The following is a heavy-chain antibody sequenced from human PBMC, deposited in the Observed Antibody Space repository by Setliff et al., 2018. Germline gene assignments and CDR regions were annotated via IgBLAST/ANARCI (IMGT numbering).Heavy chain of an antibody. J-gene: IGHJ4*02. Sequence: GASVKVSCKASGGTFSSYAISWVRQAPGQGLEWMGGIIPILGIANYAQKFQGRVTITADESTSTAYMELSSLRSDDTAVYYCARGARLSYGDLPNFDYWGQGTLVTVSS. V-gene: IGHV1-69*10. CDR3: ARGARLSYGDLPNFDY. CDR2: IIPILGIA. D-gene: IGHD4-17*01. CDR1: GGTFSSYA.